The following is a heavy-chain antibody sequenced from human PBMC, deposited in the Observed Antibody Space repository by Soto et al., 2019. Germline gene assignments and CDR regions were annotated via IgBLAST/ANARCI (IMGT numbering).Heavy chain of an antibody. V-gene: IGHV4-4*07. CDR3: ARGITPPGAPAWYYFDS. CDR2: FSLSGTT. J-gene: IGHJ4*02. Sequence: SETLSLTCTVSGASITCSSYWSWIRQPAGKGLEWIGRFSLSGTTSYNPSLRSRVTMSADVSKNQFSLRLTSVTAADTALYYCARGITPPGAPAWYYFDSWGQGTLVTVSS. D-gene: IGHD6-13*01. CDR1: GASITCSSY.